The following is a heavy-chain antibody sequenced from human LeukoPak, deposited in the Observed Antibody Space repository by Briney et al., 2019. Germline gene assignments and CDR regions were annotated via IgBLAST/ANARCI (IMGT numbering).Heavy chain of an antibody. CDR1: GYXFASYW. CDR2: MYPGDSET. CDR3: AMVVGATDIDEAFDI. Sequence: GESLKISCNGSGYXFASYWISWVRQMPGKGLEWMGSMYPGDSETRYSPSFQGQVTISADKSISTAYLQWSSLKASDTAMYYCAMVVGATDIDEAFDIWGQGTMVTVSS. J-gene: IGHJ3*02. V-gene: IGHV5-51*01. D-gene: IGHD1-26*01.